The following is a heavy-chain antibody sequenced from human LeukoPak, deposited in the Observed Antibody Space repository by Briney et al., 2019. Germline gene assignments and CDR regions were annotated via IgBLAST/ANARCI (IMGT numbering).Heavy chain of an antibody. CDR1: GGSISSYY. CDR3: ATEAPIFQY. V-gene: IGHV4-59*01. D-gene: IGHD3-3*01. CDR2: MFYSGST. Sequence: ASETLSLTCIVSGGSISSYYWSWIRQPPGKGLEWIGYMFYSGSTTYNPSLKSRVTMSVGTSKNHFSLNLTSVTAADTAVYYCATEAPIFQYWGQGTLVTVSS. J-gene: IGHJ1*01.